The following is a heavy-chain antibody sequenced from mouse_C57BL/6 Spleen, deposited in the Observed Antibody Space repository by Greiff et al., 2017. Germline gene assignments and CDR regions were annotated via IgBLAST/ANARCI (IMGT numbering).Heavy chain of an antibody. D-gene: IGHD3-2*02. CDR2: ISGGGGNT. V-gene: IGHV5-9*01. CDR1: GFTFSSYT. CDR3: ARHGSSGYYFDY. J-gene: IGHJ2*01. Sequence: EVQLVESGGGLVKPGGSLKLSCAASGFTFSSYTMSWVRQTPEKRLEWVATISGGGGNTYYPDSVKGRFTISRDNAKTTLYLHMSSLRSEDTALYYCARHGSSGYYFDYWGQGTTLTVSS.